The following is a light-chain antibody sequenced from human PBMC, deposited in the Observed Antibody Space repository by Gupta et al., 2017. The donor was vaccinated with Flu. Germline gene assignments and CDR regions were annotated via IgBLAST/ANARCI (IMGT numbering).Light chain of an antibody. CDR2: DVS. CDR1: QSVGSY. V-gene: IGKV3-11*01. CDR3: QQRRFWPPFRWT. J-gene: IGKJ1*01. Sequence: LTQSPDTLSLSPGERATLSCRAKQSVGSYLLWFHHKPGQPPRLLIYDVSRRAAGVPARFSGSGSGTDCTLSISSLEPEDFGIYYCQQRRFWPPFRWTFGQGTKVEVK.